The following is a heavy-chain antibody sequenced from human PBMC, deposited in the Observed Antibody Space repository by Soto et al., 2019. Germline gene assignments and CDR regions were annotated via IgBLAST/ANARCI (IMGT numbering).Heavy chain of an antibody. Sequence: EVQLLESGGGLVQPGGSLRISCAASGFTFSSYAMSWVRQAPGKGLECLSTISGSGGSAYYADSVKGRFTITRDNSKNTLHLQMNSLRAEDTDVYYCAKASDYDDILTGLHWGQGTLVTVSA. V-gene: IGHV3-23*01. CDR3: AKASDYDDILTGLH. CDR1: GFTFSSYA. D-gene: IGHD3-9*01. J-gene: IGHJ4*02. CDR2: ISGSGGSA.